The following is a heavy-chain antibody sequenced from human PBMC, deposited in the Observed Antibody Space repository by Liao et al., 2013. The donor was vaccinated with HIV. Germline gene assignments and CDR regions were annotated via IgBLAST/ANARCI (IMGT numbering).Heavy chain of an antibody. CDR1: GGSLSGYF. CDR3: ATPLGSDLDH. V-gene: IGHV4-34*02. Sequence: QVQIQQWGAGLLKPSETLSLTCAVYGGSLSGYFWTWIRQSPGKGLEWIGDINHTGSTNYNPSLKSRVTISVDTSKNQFSLRLTSVTAADTALYYCATPLGSDLDHWGQGTLVTVAS. CDR2: INHTGST. D-gene: IGHD3-10*01. J-gene: IGHJ4*02.